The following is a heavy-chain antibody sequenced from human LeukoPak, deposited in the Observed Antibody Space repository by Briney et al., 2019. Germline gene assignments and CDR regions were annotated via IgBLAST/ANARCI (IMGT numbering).Heavy chain of an antibody. Sequence: GGSLRLSCAASGFTFSDNYMTWVRQAPGKGLEGLSYISGNGGVIQYADSVKGRFTISRDNDKNLLYLQMDSLRVEDTAIYYCARDPRTVRIWGQGTLVTVSS. CDR2: ISGNGGVI. CDR3: ARDPRTVRI. V-gene: IGHV3-11*04. CDR1: GFTFSDNY. D-gene: IGHD1-1*01. J-gene: IGHJ4*02.